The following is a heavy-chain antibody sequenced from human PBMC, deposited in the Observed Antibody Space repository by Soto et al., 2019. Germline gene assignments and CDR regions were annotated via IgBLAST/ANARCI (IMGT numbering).Heavy chain of an antibody. CDR1: GGSISSYY. J-gene: IGHJ6*02. CDR3: ARDPADGMDV. CDR2: IYYSGST. Sequence: QVQLQESGPGLVKPSETLSLTCTVSGGSISSYYWSWIRQPPGKGLEWIGYIYYSGSTNYNPSLKSRVTISVDTSKNQFSLKLSSVTAADTAVYYCARDPADGMDVWGQGTTVTVSS. V-gene: IGHV4-59*01.